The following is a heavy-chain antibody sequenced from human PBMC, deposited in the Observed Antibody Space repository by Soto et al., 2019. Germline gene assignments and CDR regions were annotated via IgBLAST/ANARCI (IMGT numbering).Heavy chain of an antibody. CDR3: AIQRTSVVTQADSDV. V-gene: IGHV4-39*01. J-gene: IGHJ1*01. CDR1: GDSISSRSYY. CDR2: IYYSGST. Sequence: SETLPLTCTVTGDSISSRSYYWGWIRQPPGKGLEWIGSIYYSGSTDNNPSRRSRVSMSIDTSKDQLSLMLKAVTAADTALYFLAIQRTSVVTQADSDVWGPWPLVTVSS. D-gene: IGHD2-21*02.